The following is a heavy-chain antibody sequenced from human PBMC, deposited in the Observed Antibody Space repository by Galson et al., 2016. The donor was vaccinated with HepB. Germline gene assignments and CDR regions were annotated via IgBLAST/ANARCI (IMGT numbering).Heavy chain of an antibody. V-gene: IGHV4-4*07. Sequence: SETLSLTCTVSGGSMSGFYLNWIRQPAGKGPEWIGRIFDNDNTNYNPSLKSRVTMSVDMSKKQFSLKRSSVTAAETAVYYCSRLSGGPIAWGQGTLVTVSS. CDR1: GGSMSGFY. J-gene: IGHJ4*02. CDR2: IFDNDNT. D-gene: IGHD3-16*01. CDR3: SRLSGGPIA.